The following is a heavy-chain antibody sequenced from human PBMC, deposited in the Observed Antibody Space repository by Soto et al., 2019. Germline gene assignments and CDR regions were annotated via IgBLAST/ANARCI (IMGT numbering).Heavy chain of an antibody. D-gene: IGHD4-17*01. CDR2: INSDGSSA. V-gene: IGHV3-74*01. CDR3: VKVLGSRDYLIFDY. CDR1: GFTFSDYW. J-gene: IGHJ4*02. Sequence: QPGGSLRLSCVASGFTFSDYWMHWVRQAPGKGLVWVSRINSDGSSADYADSVKGRFTVSRDNAKNTLSLQMHSLRADDTAVYYCVKVLGSRDYLIFDYWGQGALVTVSS.